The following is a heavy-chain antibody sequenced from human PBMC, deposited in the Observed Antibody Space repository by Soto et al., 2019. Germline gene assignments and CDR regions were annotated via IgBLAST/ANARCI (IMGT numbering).Heavy chain of an antibody. D-gene: IGHD1-1*01. Sequence: QVQLVQSGAEVKKPGASVKVSCKASGYTFTNFGISWVRQAPGQGLEWMGWISAYNGNTNYAQKFQGRVTMSTDTSTTNSYIAVRRLRYDDTPVYYCARGGTLYDYWGQGTLVTVSS. CDR3: ARGGTLYDY. V-gene: IGHV1-18*01. CDR1: GYTFTNFG. CDR2: ISAYNGNT. J-gene: IGHJ4*02.